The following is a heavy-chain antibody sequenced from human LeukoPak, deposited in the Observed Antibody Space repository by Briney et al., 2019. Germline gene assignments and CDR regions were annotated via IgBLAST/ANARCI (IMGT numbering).Heavy chain of an antibody. D-gene: IGHD3-3*01. J-gene: IGHJ6*03. CDR1: GGSISSYY. V-gene: IGHV4-59*01. CDR2: IYYSGST. CDR3: ARGVLSYYDFWSGLGYYYYYMDV. Sequence: SETLSLTCTVSGGSISSYYWSWIRQPPGKGLEWIGYIYYSGSTNHNPSLKSRVTISVDTSKNQFSLKLSSVTAADTAVYYCARGVLSYYDFWSGLGYYYYYMDVWGKGTTVTVSS.